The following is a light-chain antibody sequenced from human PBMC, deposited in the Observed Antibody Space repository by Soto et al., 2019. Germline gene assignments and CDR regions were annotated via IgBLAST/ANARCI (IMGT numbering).Light chain of an antibody. CDR3: AAWDDSLNGRYV. Sequence: QSVLTQPPSASGSPGQRVTISFSGSSSQIGSNTVNWYQQLPGTAPKLLIYSNNQRPSGVPDRFSGSKSGTSASLAISGLQSEDEADYYCAAWDDSLNGRYVFGTGTKVTVL. CDR2: SNN. J-gene: IGLJ1*01. CDR1: SSQIGSNT. V-gene: IGLV1-44*01.